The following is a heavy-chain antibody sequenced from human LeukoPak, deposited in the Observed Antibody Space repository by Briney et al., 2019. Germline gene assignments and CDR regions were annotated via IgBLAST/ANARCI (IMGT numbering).Heavy chain of an antibody. CDR1: GYTFTSYG. CDR3: ARSNYYDSSGHLVY. V-gene: IGHV1-18*01. Sequence: ASVKVSCKASGYTFTSYGISWVRQAPGQGLEWMGWISAYNGNTNYAQKLQGRVTMTTDTSTSTAYMELRSLGSDDTAVYYCARSNYYDSSGHLVYWGQGTLVTVSS. D-gene: IGHD3-22*01. J-gene: IGHJ4*02. CDR2: ISAYNGNT.